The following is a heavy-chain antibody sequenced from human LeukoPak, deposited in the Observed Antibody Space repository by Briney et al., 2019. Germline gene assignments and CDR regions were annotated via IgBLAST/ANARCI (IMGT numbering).Heavy chain of an antibody. CDR2: ISWNSGSI. V-gene: IGHV3-9*03. J-gene: IGHJ3*02. CDR1: GFTFDDYA. D-gene: IGHD6-13*01. Sequence: PGRSLRLSCAASGFTFDDYAMHWVRQAPGKGLEWVSGISWNSGSIGYADSVKGRFTISRDNAKNSLYLQMNSLRAEDMALYYCAKEAIIARAFDIWGQGTMVTVSS. CDR3: AKEAIIARAFDI.